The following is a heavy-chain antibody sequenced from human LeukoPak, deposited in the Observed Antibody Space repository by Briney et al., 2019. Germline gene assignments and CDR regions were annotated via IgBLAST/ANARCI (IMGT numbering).Heavy chain of an antibody. J-gene: IGHJ6*03. CDR1: GYTFTDYY. D-gene: IGHD5-12*01. CDR2: VDPEDGET. Sequence: ASVKVSCKVSGYTFTDYYMHWVQQAPGKGLEWMGLVDPEDGETIYAEKFQGRVTITADTSTDTAYMELSSLRSEDTAVYYCARDGYLTEEYYYYYYYMDVWGKGTTVTVSS. V-gene: IGHV1-69-2*01. CDR3: ARDGYLTEEYYYYYYYMDV.